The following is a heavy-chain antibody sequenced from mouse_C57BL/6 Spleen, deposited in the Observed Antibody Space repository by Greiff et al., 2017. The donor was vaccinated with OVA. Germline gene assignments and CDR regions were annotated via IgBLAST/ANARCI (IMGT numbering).Heavy chain of an antibody. CDR1: GFSLTSYG. V-gene: IGHV2-3*01. CDR2: IWGDGST. Sequence: VKLVESGPGLVAPSQSLSITCTVSGFSLTSYGVSWVRQPPGKGLEWLGVIWGDGSTNYHSALISRLSISKDNSKSQVFLKLNSLQTDDTATYYCAKVEIYDGYLWFAYWGQGTLVTVSA. J-gene: IGHJ3*01. D-gene: IGHD2-3*01. CDR3: AKVEIYDGYLWFAY.